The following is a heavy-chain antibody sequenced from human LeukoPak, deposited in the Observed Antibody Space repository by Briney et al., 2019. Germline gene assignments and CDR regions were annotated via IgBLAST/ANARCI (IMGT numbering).Heavy chain of an antibody. CDR2: ISSSSSYI. Sequence: PGGSLRLSCAASGFTFSSYSMNWVRQAPGKGLEWVSSISSSSSYIYYADSVKGRFTISRDNAKNSLYLQMNSLRAEDTAVYYCARDHAAMGEAPTDYWGQGTLVTVSS. CDR1: GFTFSSYS. J-gene: IGHJ4*02. D-gene: IGHD5-18*01. V-gene: IGHV3-21*01. CDR3: ARDHAAMGEAPTDY.